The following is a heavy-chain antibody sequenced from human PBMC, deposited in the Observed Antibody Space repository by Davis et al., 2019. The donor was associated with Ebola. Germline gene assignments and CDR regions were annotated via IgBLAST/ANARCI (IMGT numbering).Heavy chain of an antibody. CDR2: IYSGGST. CDR3: ARAGFRELFSYGMDV. CDR1: GFTVSSNY. D-gene: IGHD3-10*01. V-gene: IGHV3-66*01. J-gene: IGHJ6*02. Sequence: PGGSLRLSCAASGFTVSSNYMSWVRQAPGKGLEWVSVIYSGGSTYYADSVKGRFTISRDNAKNSLYLQMNSLRAEDTAVYYCARAGFRELFSYGMDVWGQGTTVTVSS.